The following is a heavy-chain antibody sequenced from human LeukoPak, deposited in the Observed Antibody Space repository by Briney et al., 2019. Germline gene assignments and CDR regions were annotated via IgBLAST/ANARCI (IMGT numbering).Heavy chain of an antibody. Sequence: GGSLRLSCAAPGFTFSSDAMHWVRAAPGKGLERVAVISYDGSNKYYAPSVKGRLTISRDNYKNALYLQMNSLRAEDTAVYYCARVPQAGGSRDGYNPPFDYWGQGTLVTVSS. CDR3: ARVPQAGGSRDGYNPPFDY. CDR2: ISYDGSNK. V-gene: IGHV3-30*04. D-gene: IGHD5-24*01. CDR1: GFTFSSDA. J-gene: IGHJ4*02.